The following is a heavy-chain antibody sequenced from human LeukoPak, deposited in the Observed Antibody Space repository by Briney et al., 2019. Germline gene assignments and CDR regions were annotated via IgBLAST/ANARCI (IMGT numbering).Heavy chain of an antibody. CDR1: GYTFTSYD. CDR2: MNPNSGNT. D-gene: IGHD1-26*01. J-gene: IGHJ3*02. Sequence: GASVKVSCKASGYTFTSYDINWVRQATGQGLEWMGWMNPNSGNTGYAQKFQGRVTMTRNTSISTAYMELSSLRSEDTAVYYCARDGWELLPDADVLSDAFDIWGQGTMVTVSS. V-gene: IGHV1-8*01. CDR3: ARDGWELLPDADVLSDAFDI.